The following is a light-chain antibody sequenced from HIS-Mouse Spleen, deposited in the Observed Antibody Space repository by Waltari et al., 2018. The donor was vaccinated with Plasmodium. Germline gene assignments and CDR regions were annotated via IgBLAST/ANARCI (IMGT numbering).Light chain of an antibody. CDR2: SNN. J-gene: IGLJ2*01. Sequence: QSVLPHPPPASGTPGPRVTISCSGTISTLASNPVNWYQQLPGTPPKLLIYSNNQRPSGVPDRFSGSKSGTSASLAISGLQSEDEADYYCAAWDDSLNGVVFAGGTKLTVL. CDR1: ISTLASNP. V-gene: IGLV1-44*01. CDR3: AAWDDSLNGVV.